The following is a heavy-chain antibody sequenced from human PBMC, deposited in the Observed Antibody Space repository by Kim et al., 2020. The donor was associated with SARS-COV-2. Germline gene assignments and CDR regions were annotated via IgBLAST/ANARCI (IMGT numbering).Heavy chain of an antibody. J-gene: IGHJ1*01. V-gene: IGHV1-69*13. CDR3: ARAGGEMATISAEYFQH. CDR1: GGTFSSYA. CDR2: IIPIFDTA. D-gene: IGHD3-16*01. Sequence: SVKVSCKASGGTFSSYAISWVRQAPGQGLEWMGGIIPIFDTANYAQKFQGRVTITADESTSTAYMELSSLRSEDTAVYYCARAGGEMATISAEYFQHWGQGTLVTVSS.